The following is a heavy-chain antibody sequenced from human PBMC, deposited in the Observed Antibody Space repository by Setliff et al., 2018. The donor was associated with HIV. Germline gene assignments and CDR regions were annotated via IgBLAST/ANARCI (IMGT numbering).Heavy chain of an antibody. Sequence: EASVKVSCKASGYTFTDYGINWVRQAPGQGLEWMGWINTNNGNPTYAQGFTGRFVFSSDTSVRTAYLQVVGLKAEDTAVYFCARDVYANTDLDFWGPGTLVTVSS. CDR2: INTNNGNP. V-gene: IGHV7-4-1*01. CDR1: GYTFTDYG. J-gene: IGHJ4*02. D-gene: IGHD5-18*01. CDR3: ARDVYANTDLDF.